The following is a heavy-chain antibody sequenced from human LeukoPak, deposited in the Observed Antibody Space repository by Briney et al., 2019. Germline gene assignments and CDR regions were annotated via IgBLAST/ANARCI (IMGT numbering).Heavy chain of an antibody. V-gene: IGHV3-74*01. CDR2: INSDGSTT. J-gene: IGHJ4*02. Sequence: GGSLRLSCAASGFTFSCYWMHWVRQAPGKGLVWVSNINSDGSTTTYADSVKGRFTISRDNAENTLYLQMNSLRAEDTAVYYCARDISTDWGQGTLVTVSS. CDR3: ARDISTD. D-gene: IGHD2-8*02. CDR1: GFTFSCYW.